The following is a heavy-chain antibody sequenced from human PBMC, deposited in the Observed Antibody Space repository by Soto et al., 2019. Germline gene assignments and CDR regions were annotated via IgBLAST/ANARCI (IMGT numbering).Heavy chain of an antibody. Sequence: QVQLVQSGAEVKKTGSSVKVSCKASGGTFSSYAISWVRQSPGQGLEWMGGIIPIFGTAKYAQKFQGRVTVTADESTSTVHMELSSRGSEDTAVYYCARVEDSSGSAFDIWGQGTMVTVSS. D-gene: IGHD3-22*01. CDR1: GGTFSSYA. CDR2: IIPIFGTA. J-gene: IGHJ3*02. V-gene: IGHV1-69*12. CDR3: ARVEDSSGSAFDI.